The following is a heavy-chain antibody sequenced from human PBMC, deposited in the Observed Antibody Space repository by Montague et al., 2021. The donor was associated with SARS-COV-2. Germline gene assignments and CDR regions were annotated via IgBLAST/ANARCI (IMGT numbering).Heavy chain of an antibody. CDR3: ARQQESFGPRSYRGIDY. Sequence: SETLSLTCTVSGGSISSGLYHWAWIRQPPGKGLHWIGSIYFSGITNYNPSLKSRVTISVDTSKNQFSLKVTSVAAADTVVYYCARQQESFGPRSYRGIDYWGQGTLVTVSS. J-gene: IGHJ4*02. V-gene: IGHV4-39*01. D-gene: IGHD3-16*02. CDR2: IYFSGIT. CDR1: GGSISSGLYH.